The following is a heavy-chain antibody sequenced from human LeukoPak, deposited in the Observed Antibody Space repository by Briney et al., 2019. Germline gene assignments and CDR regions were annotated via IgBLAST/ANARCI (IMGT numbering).Heavy chain of an antibody. CDR1: GYTFTSYD. Sequence: ASVKVSCKASGYTFTSYDINWVRQATGQGLEWMGWMNPNSGNTGYAQKFQGRVTMTRNTSISTAYMELSSLRSEDTAVYYCARLNYYDSSGYYYGYCYWGQGTLVTVSS. CDR2: MNPNSGNT. CDR3: ARLNYYDSSGYYYGYCY. V-gene: IGHV1-8*01. D-gene: IGHD3-22*01. J-gene: IGHJ4*02.